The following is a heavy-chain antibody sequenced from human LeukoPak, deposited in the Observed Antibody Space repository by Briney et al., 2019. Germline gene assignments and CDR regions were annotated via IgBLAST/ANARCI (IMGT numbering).Heavy chain of an antibody. CDR3: ARGAATGPTLGLDY. V-gene: IGHV3-53*01. CDR2: IYTGGTP. J-gene: IGHJ4*02. D-gene: IGHD6-13*01. CDR1: GFTVSSNY. Sequence: GGSLRLSCVASGFTVSSNYMTWVRQAPGKGLEWVSVIYTGGTPYYADSVKGRFTISRDISKNTVYLQMNSLRVDDTAVYFCARGAATGPTLGLDYWGQGTLVTVSS.